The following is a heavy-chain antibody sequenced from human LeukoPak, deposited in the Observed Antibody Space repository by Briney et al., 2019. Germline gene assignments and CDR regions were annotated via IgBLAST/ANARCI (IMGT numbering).Heavy chain of an antibody. Sequence: GGSLRLSCAASGFTFSDYSMNWVRQAPGKGLEWISYIGIDSGNTNYADSVKGRFTISGDKAKNSLYLQMNSLRVEDTAVYYCARGYKYASDNWGQGTLVTVSS. D-gene: IGHD5-24*01. V-gene: IGHV3-48*01. J-gene: IGHJ4*02. CDR2: IGIDSGNT. CDR1: GFTFSDYS. CDR3: ARGYKYASDN.